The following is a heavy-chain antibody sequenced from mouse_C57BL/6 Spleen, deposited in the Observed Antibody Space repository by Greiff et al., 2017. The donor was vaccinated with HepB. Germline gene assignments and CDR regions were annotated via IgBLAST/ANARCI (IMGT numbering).Heavy chain of an antibody. Sequence: QVQLQQPGAELVKPGASVKLSCKASGYTFTSYWMQWVKQRPGQGLEWIGEIDPSDSYTNYNQKFKGKATLTVDTSSSTAYMQLSSLTSEDSAVYYCARGLRRGMDYWGQGTSVTVSS. J-gene: IGHJ4*01. V-gene: IGHV1-50*01. D-gene: IGHD2-2*01. CDR1: GYTFTSYW. CDR3: ARGLRRGMDY. CDR2: IDPSDSYT.